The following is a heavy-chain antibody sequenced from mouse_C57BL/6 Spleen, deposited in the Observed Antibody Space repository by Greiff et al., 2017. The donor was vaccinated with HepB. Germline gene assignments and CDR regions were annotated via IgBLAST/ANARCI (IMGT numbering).Heavy chain of an antibody. D-gene: IGHD2-4*01. CDR3: TRPLIYYDYDDAMDY. V-gene: IGHV5-9-1*02. CDR2: ISSGGDYI. CDR1: GFTFSSYA. J-gene: IGHJ4*01. Sequence: EVQVVESGEGLVKPGGSLKLSCAASGFTFSSYAMSWVRQTPEKRLEWVAYISSGGDYIYYADTVKGRFTISRDNARNTLYLQMSSLKSEDTAMYYCTRPLIYYDYDDAMDYWGQGTSVTVSS.